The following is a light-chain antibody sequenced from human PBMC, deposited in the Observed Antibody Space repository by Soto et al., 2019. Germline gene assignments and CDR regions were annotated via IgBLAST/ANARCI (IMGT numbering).Light chain of an antibody. V-gene: IGKV1-5*01. CDR2: DAS. J-gene: IGKJ1*01. CDR3: QQYNSYSGT. CDR1: QSISSW. Sequence: DIQLTHSPCFLSESXGDRVTITXXASQSISSWLAWYQQKPGKAPKLLIYDASSLESGVPSRFSGSGSGTEFTLTISSLQPDDFATYYCQQYNSYSGTFGQGTKVDIK.